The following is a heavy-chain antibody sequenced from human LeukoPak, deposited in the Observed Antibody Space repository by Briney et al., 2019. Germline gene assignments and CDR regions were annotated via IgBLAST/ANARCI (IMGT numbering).Heavy chain of an antibody. J-gene: IGHJ4*02. CDR2: IIPIFGTA. Sequence: GASVKVSCKASGGTFSSYAISWVRQAPGQGLEWMGGIIPIFGTANYAQKFQGRVTITADESRSTAYVELSSLRSEDTAVYYCARKVGPYYDSSGYYYDWGQGTLVTVSS. V-gene: IGHV1-69*13. CDR3: ARKVGPYYDSSGYYYD. CDR1: GGTFSSYA. D-gene: IGHD3-22*01.